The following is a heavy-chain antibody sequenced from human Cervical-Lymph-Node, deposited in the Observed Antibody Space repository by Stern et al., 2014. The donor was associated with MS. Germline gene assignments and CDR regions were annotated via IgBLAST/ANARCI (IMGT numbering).Heavy chain of an antibody. Sequence: VQLVQSGAEVKKPGASVKVSCKASGYTFTSYGISWVRQAPGQGLEWMGWISAYNGNTNNAQKLQGRVTMTTDTSTSTAYMELRSLRSDDTAVYYCASSGYSNYDYYYGMDVWGQGTTVTVSS. V-gene: IGHV1-18*04. CDR2: ISAYNGNT. CDR1: GYTFTSYG. D-gene: IGHD4-11*01. J-gene: IGHJ6*02. CDR3: ASSGYSNYDYYYGMDV.